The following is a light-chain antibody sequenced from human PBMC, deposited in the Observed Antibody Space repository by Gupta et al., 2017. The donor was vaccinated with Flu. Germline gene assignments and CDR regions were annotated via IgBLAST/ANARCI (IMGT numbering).Light chain of an antibody. J-gene: IGLJ3*02. CDR2: STT. Sequence: QSVLTQPPSVSGAPGQRVTISCTGSSSNIGARYGVHWYQQLPGAVPKLLIYSTTNRPSGVPDRFSASKSGTSASLAIAGLQAEDEADYHCQSYDNSLSGWVFGGGTKLTVL. CDR1: SSNIGARYG. V-gene: IGLV1-40*01. CDR3: QSYDNSLSGWV.